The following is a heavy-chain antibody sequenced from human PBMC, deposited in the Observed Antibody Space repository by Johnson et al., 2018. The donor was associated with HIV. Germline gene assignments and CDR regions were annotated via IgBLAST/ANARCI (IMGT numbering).Heavy chain of an antibody. CDR1: GFTFDDYA. CDR3: ARMGGHHGFDI. V-gene: IGHV3-9*01. Sequence: VQLVESGGGLVQPGRSLRLSCAASGFTFDDYAMHWVRQAPGQGLEWASGINWSRGNIDSADSVRGRFTIARDNTKNALYWQMTRLRPEDTALYYCARMGGHHGFDIWGQGTMVTVSS. D-gene: IGHD3-16*01. CDR2: INWSRGNI. J-gene: IGHJ3*02.